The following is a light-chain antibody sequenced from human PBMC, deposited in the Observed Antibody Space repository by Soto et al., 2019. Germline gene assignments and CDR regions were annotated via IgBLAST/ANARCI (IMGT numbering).Light chain of an antibody. Sequence: EIVLTQSPATLSLSPGERATLSCRASQSVSSYLAWYQQKPGQAPRLLIYGASSRATGIPDRFSGSGSGTDFTLTISRLEPEDFAVYYCQQYGSRWTFGQGTKVHIK. V-gene: IGKV3-20*01. CDR3: QQYGSRWT. CDR1: QSVSSY. J-gene: IGKJ1*01. CDR2: GAS.